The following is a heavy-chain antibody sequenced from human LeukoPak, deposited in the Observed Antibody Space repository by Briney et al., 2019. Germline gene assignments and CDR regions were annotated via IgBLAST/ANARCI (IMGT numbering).Heavy chain of an antibody. CDR3: ASRPYDFWSGYYLYNWFDP. CDR2: IYHSGST. Sequence: SETLSLTCDVSGGSIRSYYWSWIRQPPGKGLEWIGEIYHSGSTNYNPSLKSRVTISVDKSKNQFSLKLSSVTAADTAVYYCASRPYDFWSGYYLYNWFDPWGQGTLVTVSS. CDR1: GGSIRSYY. J-gene: IGHJ5*02. V-gene: IGHV4/OR15-8*01. D-gene: IGHD3-3*01.